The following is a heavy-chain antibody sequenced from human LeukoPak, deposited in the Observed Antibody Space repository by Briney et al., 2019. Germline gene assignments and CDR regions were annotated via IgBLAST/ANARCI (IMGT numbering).Heavy chain of an antibody. D-gene: IGHD2-2*01. V-gene: IGHV5-51*01. Sequence: GAALEISYKGSGSCFTSYWIGWVRPTPGKGLGWMGINYPGAAVTRSSPSFQGQVTISADKSISTASLQWSSLKASDTAMYYCARLLGYCRSTSCSYFDYWGQGTLVTVSS. J-gene: IGHJ4*02. CDR1: GSCFTSYW. CDR2: NYPGAAVT. CDR3: ARLLGYCRSTSCSYFDY.